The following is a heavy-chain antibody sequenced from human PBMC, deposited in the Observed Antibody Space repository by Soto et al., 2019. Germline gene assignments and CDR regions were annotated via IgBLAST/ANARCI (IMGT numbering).Heavy chain of an antibody. CDR2: ISAYNDYT. CDR3: AREYCSGGRCYGPDH. D-gene: IGHD2-15*01. V-gene: IGHV1-18*01. CDR1: GYTFTDYG. J-gene: IGHJ4*02. Sequence: ASVKVSCKASGYTFTDYGISWVRQAPGQGLEWMGWISAYNDYTNYAQNLQDRVTMTTDTYTSTAYMELGSLRSDDTAVYYCAREYCSGGRCYGPDHRGQGTLVTVSS.